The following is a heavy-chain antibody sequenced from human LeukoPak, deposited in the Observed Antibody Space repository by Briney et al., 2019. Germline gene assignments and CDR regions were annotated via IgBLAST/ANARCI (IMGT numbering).Heavy chain of an antibody. CDR3: ARVTVAGGFDY. V-gene: IGHV4-61*02. CDR2: IYTSGST. CDR1: GVSIRSGSDY. Sequence: SETLSLTCTVSGVSIRSGSDYWSWIRQPAGKGLEWIGRIYTSGSTNYNSSLKRRVTISVDTSKNQFSLKLSSVTAADTAVYYCARVTVAGGFDYWGQGTLVTVSS. D-gene: IGHD6-19*01. J-gene: IGHJ4*02.